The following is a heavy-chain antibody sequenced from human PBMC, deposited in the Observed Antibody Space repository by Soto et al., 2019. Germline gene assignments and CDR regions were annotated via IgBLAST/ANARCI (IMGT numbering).Heavy chain of an antibody. CDR2: ISAYNGNT. D-gene: IGHD1-26*01. Sequence: ASVKVSCKAAGYTFTSYGISWVRQAPGQGLEWMGWISAYNGNTNYAQKLQGRVTMTTDTSTSTAYMELRSLRSDDTAVYYCARDHPPDSGSLAYYYYGMDVWGQGTTVTVSS. CDR3: ARDHPPDSGSLAYYYYGMDV. V-gene: IGHV1-18*01. CDR1: GYTFTSYG. J-gene: IGHJ6*02.